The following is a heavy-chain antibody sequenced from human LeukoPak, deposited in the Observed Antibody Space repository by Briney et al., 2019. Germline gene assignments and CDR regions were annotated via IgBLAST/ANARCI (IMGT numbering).Heavy chain of an antibody. D-gene: IGHD5-18*01. J-gene: IGHJ3*01. CDR1: GFSLSNARMG. V-gene: IGHV4-30-4*08. CDR2: IYYSGST. Sequence: SGPTLVNPTETLTLTCTVSGFSLSNARMGVSWIRQPPGKGLEWIGYIYYSGSTYYNPSLKSRVTISVDTSKNQFSLKLSSVTAADTAVYYCVRDNGGVTDALDVWGQGTMVTVSS. CDR3: VRDNGGVTDALDV.